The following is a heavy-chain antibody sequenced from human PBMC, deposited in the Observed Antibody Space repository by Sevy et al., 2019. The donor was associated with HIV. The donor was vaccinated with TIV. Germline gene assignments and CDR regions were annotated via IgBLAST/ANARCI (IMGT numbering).Heavy chain of an antibody. J-gene: IGHJ4*02. Sequence: GGSLRLSCAASGFTFSSYSMNWVRQAPGKGLEWVSYISSSSTIYYADSVKGRFTISRDNAKNSLYLQMNSLRDEDTAVYYCARVDGETRFYGDYNFDYWGQGTLVTVSS. CDR1: GFTFSSYS. CDR2: ISSSSTI. V-gene: IGHV3-48*02. CDR3: ARVDGETRFYGDYNFDY. D-gene: IGHD4-17*01.